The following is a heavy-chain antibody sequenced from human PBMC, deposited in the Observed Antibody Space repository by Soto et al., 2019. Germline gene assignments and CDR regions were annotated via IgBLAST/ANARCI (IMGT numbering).Heavy chain of an antibody. CDR3: ARVVPSAEVWFGS. CDR1: GYTFSNYG. D-gene: IGHD2-2*01. J-gene: IGHJ5*01. CDR2: ISLYSDNT. V-gene: IGHV1-18*01. Sequence: ASVKVSCKTSGYTFSNYGITWVRQAPGQPLEWLGWISLYSDNTNYAQKLQGRVSMTTDTSTTTAYMELRSLRSDDTAVYYCARVVPSAEVWFGSWGQGTLVTVYS.